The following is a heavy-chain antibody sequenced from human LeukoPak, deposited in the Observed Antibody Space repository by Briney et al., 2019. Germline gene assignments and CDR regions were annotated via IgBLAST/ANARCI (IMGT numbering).Heavy chain of an antibody. Sequence: ASVTVSCEASGYTFTGYYMHWVRQAPGQGLEWMGWINPNSGGTNYAQKFQGRVTMTRDTSISTAYMELSRLRSDDTAVYYCARSMVRGSRNYYYGMDVWGQGTTVTVSS. D-gene: IGHD3-10*01. V-gene: IGHV1-2*02. CDR3: ARSMVRGSRNYYYGMDV. CDR2: INPNSGGT. J-gene: IGHJ6*02. CDR1: GYTFTGYY.